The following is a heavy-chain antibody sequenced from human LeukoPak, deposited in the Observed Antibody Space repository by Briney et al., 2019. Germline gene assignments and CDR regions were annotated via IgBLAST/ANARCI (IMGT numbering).Heavy chain of an antibody. CDR1: GFTFSSYA. CDR3: ARDPYDFWSGSDF. CDR2: ISYDGSNK. J-gene: IGHJ4*02. V-gene: IGHV3-30*04. D-gene: IGHD3-3*01. Sequence: GGSLRLSCAASGFTFSSYAMHWVRQAPGKGLEWVAVISYDGSNKYYADSVKGRFTISRDNSKNTLYLQMNSLRAEDTAVYYCARDPYDFWSGSDFWGQGTLVTVSS.